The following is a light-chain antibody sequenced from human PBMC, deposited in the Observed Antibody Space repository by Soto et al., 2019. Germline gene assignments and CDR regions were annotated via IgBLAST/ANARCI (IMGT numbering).Light chain of an antibody. CDR1: QYINTR. CDR2: GAS. Sequence: EIVFTQSPATLSSFPGHRVTLSGRASQYINTRLAWYQHRPGQAPRLLIYGASNRATGIPDRFSGSGSGTDFTLTISRLEPEDFAVYYCQQYGSSGTFGQGTKVDIK. V-gene: IGKV3-20*01. CDR3: QQYGSSGT. J-gene: IGKJ1*01.